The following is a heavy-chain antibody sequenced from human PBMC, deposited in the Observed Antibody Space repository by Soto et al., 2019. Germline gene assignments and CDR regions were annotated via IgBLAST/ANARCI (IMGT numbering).Heavy chain of an antibody. J-gene: IGHJ5*02. D-gene: IGHD6-6*01. CDR3: ARGGEYCSSSWRVWFDP. V-gene: IGHV6-1*01. CDR2: TYYRSKWYN. Sequence: PSQTLSLTCVISGDSVSSNSAAWNWIRQSPSRGLEWLGRTYYRSKWYNDYAVSVKSRITINPDTSKNQFSLQLNSVTPEDTAVYYCARGGEYCSSSWRVWFDPWGQGTLVTVSS. CDR1: GDSVSSNSAA.